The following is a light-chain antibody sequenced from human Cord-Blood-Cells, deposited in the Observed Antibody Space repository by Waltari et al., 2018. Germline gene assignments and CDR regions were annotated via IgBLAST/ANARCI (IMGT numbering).Light chain of an antibody. J-gene: IGLJ3*02. Sequence: QSALTQHASVSGSPGQSITISCTGTSSDVGSYNLVSWYQQHPGKAPKLMIYEVSKRPSGFSNRFSGSKSGNTASLTISGLQAEDESDYYCCSYAGSSTWVVGGGTKLTVL. CDR3: CSYAGSSTWV. V-gene: IGLV2-23*02. CDR1: SSDVGSYNL. CDR2: EVS.